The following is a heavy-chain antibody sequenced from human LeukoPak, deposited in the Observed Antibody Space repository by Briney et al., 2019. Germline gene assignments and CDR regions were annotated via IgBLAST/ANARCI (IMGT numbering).Heavy chain of an antibody. CDR1: GGSISTNNW. V-gene: IGHV4-4*02. D-gene: IGHD3-3*01. CDR3: AREAPRLRLSEWKRRLDV. J-gene: IGHJ6*04. Sequence: SETLSLTCAVSGGSISTNNWWTWVRQPPGKGLEWIGEVHHSGSTDYNPSLKSRVIISVDTSKNQFSLKVSSVTAADTAVYYCAREAPRLRLSEWKRRLDVWGKGTTVTVSS. CDR2: VHHSGST.